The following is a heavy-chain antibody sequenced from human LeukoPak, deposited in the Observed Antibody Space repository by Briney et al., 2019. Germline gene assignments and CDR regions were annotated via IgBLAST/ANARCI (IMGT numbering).Heavy chain of an antibody. Sequence: SETLSPTCSVSGDPVTSYYWSWIRQSPGKGLEWIGYVSSDGTTNYTPSLRSRVIMSVDTAKNHISLSLTSLTAADTAIYYCARLDCTGDGCYNHWGQGTLVTVSS. V-gene: IGHV4-59*08. CDR2: VSSDGTT. D-gene: IGHD2-8*02. CDR3: ARLDCTGDGCYNH. CDR1: GDPVTSYY. J-gene: IGHJ4*02.